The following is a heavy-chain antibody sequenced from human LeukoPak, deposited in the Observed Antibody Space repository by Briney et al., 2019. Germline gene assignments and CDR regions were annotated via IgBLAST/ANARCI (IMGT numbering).Heavy chain of an antibody. CDR3: AKESGGSGWYLHS. V-gene: IGHV3-43*01. Sequence: PGGSLRLSCAASGFNFDDYTMYWVRQSPGKGLEWVSLISWDGGTRYYGDSVKGRFTISRDNSRSSLYLQMNSLRTEDSALYFCAKESGGSGWYLHSWGQGTLVTVSS. CDR2: ISWDGGTR. J-gene: IGHJ5*02. CDR1: GFNFDDYT. D-gene: IGHD6-19*01.